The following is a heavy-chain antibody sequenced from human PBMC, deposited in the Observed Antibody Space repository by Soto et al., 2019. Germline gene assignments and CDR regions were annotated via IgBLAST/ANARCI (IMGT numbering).Heavy chain of an antibody. Sequence: QVQLVQSGAEVRKPGASVKVSCKSSGYTFINHGIFWVRQAPGQGLEWMAWIYPYNGNTNYAQKFLGRVTLTTGTSTSTSDMDLRSLISDDTAIYYGARYLNGAAGGGYWGQGTLVTVSS. V-gene: IGHV1-18*01. CDR1: GYTFINHG. J-gene: IGHJ4*02. CDR2: IYPYNGNT. D-gene: IGHD6-13*01. CDR3: ARYLNGAAGGGY.